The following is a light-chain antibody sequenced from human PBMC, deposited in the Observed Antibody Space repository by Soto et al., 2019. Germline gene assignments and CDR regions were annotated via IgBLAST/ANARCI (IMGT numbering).Light chain of an antibody. CDR2: GNS. CDR3: QSQDRSRSGHVV. V-gene: IGLV1-40*01. CDR1: SSNIGAGYD. Sequence: QSVLTQPPSVSGAPGQRVTISCTGSSSNIGAGYDVHWYQHLPGRAPKLLIYGNSNRPSGVPDRFSGSKSGTSASLAITGLQAEDEADYYCQSQDRSRSGHVVFGGGTQLTVL. J-gene: IGLJ2*01.